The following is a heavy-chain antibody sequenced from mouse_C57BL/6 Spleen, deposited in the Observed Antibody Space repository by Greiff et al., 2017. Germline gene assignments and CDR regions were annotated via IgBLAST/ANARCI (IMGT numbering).Heavy chain of an antibody. Sequence: QVQLKQSGAELVRPGASVTLSCKASGYTFTDYEMHWVKQTPVHGLEWIGAIDPETGGTAYNQKFKGKAILTADKSSSTAYMELRSLTSEDSAVYYCTRWGYDYGYYFDYWGQGTTLTVSS. CDR3: TRWGYDYGYYFDY. D-gene: IGHD2-4*01. V-gene: IGHV1-15*01. CDR1: GYTFTDYE. CDR2: IDPETGGT. J-gene: IGHJ2*01.